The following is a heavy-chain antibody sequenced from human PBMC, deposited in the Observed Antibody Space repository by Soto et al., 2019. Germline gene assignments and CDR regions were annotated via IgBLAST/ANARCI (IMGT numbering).Heavy chain of an antibody. CDR2: IDPGDSST. V-gene: IGHV5-10-1*01. Sequence: HGESLKISCQGSGHSFTTYWISWVRQMPGKGLEWMGKIDPGDSSTNYSPSFRGHITISVDRSINTAHLQFSSLKAADTAVYYCARLEKWYYNYYGLDVWGQGTMVTVSS. J-gene: IGHJ6*02. CDR1: GHSFTTYW. D-gene: IGHD1-26*01. CDR3: ARLEKWYYNYYGLDV.